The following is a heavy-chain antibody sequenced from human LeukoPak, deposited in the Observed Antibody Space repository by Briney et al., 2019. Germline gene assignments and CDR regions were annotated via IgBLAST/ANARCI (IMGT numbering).Heavy chain of an antibody. V-gene: IGHV4-39*01. CDR2: IYYSGST. Sequence: SETLSLTCTVSGGSISSSSYYWGWIRQPPGKGLEWIGSIYYSGSTYYNPSLKSRVTISVDTSKNPFSLKLSSVTAADTAVYYCARRVGPTPPGQYGSGSRHFDYWGPGTLVTVSS. CDR3: ARRVGPTPPGQYGSGSRHFDY. D-gene: IGHD3-10*01. J-gene: IGHJ4*02. CDR1: GGSISSSSYY.